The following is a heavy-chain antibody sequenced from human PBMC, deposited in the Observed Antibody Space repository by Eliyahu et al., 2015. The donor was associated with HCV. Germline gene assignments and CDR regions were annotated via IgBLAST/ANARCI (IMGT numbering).Heavy chain of an antibody. Sequence: QVQLVDSGGGLVKPGGSLXLSXTAXXXPSSXYYISXIRQAPGKGLEWVAYISGSGSTISYADSVRGRFTISRDTAKNALFLQMNSLRAEDTARYYCARHGGFGTYFYYYAMDVWGQGTAVTVSS. CDR3: ARHGGFGTYFYYYAMDV. J-gene: IGHJ6*02. CDR2: ISGSGSTI. CDR1: XXPSSXYY. V-gene: IGHV3-11*01. D-gene: IGHD1/OR15-1a*01.